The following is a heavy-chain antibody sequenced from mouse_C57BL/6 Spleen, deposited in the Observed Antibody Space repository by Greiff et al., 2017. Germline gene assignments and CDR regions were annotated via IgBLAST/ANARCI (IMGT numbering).Heavy chain of an antibody. D-gene: IGHD1-1*01. CDR1: GYTFTSYW. CDR2: IDPSDSET. V-gene: IGHV1-52*01. Sequence: QVQLQQPGAELVRPGSSVKLSCKASGYTFTSYWMHWVKQRPIQGLEWIGNIDPSDSETHYNQKFKDKATLTVDKSSSTAYMQLSSLTSEDSAVYYCARSSSSPCYFDVWGTGTTVTVSS. J-gene: IGHJ1*03. CDR3: ARSSSSPCYFDV.